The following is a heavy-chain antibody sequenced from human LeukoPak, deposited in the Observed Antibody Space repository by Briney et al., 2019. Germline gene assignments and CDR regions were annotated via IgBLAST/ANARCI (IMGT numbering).Heavy chain of an antibody. CDR3: ARGAGTSWSDY. Sequence: ASVKVSCKASGYTFTSFYMHWVRQAPGQGLEWMGWIDPNSGGTNFAQKFQGRVTMTRDTSITTAYMELSRLTSDDTVVYYCARGAGTSWSDYWGQGSLVIVSS. J-gene: IGHJ4*02. V-gene: IGHV1-2*02. D-gene: IGHD6-13*01. CDR1: GYTFTSFY. CDR2: IDPNSGGT.